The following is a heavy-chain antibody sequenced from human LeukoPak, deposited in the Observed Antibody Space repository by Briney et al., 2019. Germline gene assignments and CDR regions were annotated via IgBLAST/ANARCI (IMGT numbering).Heavy chain of an antibody. D-gene: IGHD6-19*01. CDR1: GGSISTYY. CDR3: ARDKSKIGSGWYGGVLDY. J-gene: IGHJ4*02. CDR2: IYHSGTT. Sequence: SETLSLTCTVSGGSISTYYWSWIRQSPGKGLQWLGYIYHSGTTTYNPSLKSRVTISLDTTKNQFSLKLSSVTAADTAVYYCARDKSKIGSGWYGGVLDYWGQGTLVTVSS. V-gene: IGHV4-59*12.